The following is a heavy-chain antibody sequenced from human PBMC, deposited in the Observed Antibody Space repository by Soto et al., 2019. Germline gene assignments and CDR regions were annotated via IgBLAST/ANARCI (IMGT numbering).Heavy chain of an antibody. J-gene: IGHJ5*02. Sequence: QVQLVQSGAEVKKPGASVKVSCKASGYTFTSYGISWVRQAPGQGLEWMGWISAYNGNTNYAQKLQGRVTMTPDTSTSTAYMELRSLRSDDTAVYYCARINLDYYDSSGPPPNWFDPWGQGTLVTVSS. V-gene: IGHV1-18*04. CDR1: GYTFTSYG. D-gene: IGHD3-22*01. CDR2: ISAYNGNT. CDR3: ARINLDYYDSSGPPPNWFDP.